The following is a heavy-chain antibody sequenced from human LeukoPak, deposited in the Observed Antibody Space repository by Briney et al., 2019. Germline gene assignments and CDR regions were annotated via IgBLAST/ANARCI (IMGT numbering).Heavy chain of an antibody. V-gene: IGHV3-48*03. CDR3: ARVATMVRVPLDALDI. J-gene: IGHJ3*02. CDR1: GFTFSGCE. D-gene: IGHD3-10*01. CDR2: ISRSGNTI. Sequence: GGSLRLSCAISGFTFSGCELTWVRQAPGKGLEWISYISRSGNTIYYADSVKGRFTSSRDNAKNSLYLQMNSLRVEDTAVYYCARVATMVRVPLDALDIWGQGTMVSVSS.